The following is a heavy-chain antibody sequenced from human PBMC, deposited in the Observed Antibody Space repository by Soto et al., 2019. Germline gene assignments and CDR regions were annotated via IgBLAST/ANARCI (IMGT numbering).Heavy chain of an antibody. CDR1: GYTFTGYY. Sequence: ASVKVSCKASGYTFTGYYMHWVRQAPGQGLEWMGWINPNSGGTNYAQKFQGWVTMTRDTSISTAYMELSRLRSDDTAVYYCARAGVEMATIGAFYIWGQGTMVTVSS. CDR2: INPNSGGT. J-gene: IGHJ3*02. D-gene: IGHD5-12*01. V-gene: IGHV1-2*04. CDR3: ARAGVEMATIGAFYI.